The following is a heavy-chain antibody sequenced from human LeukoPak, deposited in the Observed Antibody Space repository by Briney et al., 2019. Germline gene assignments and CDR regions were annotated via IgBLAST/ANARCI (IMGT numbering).Heavy chain of an antibody. CDR1: GFTFSSYE. CDR2: ISGSGSNI. J-gene: IGHJ3*02. D-gene: IGHD3-10*01. CDR3: VREKDYYESRSYSFDALDI. V-gene: IGHV3-48*03. Sequence: GGSLRLSCAASGFTFSSYEMNWVRQAPGMGLEWVSYISGSGSNIYYADSVKGRFTISRDNAKNSLYLQMNSLRAEDTAVYYCVREKDYYESRSYSFDALDIWGQGTTVTVSS.